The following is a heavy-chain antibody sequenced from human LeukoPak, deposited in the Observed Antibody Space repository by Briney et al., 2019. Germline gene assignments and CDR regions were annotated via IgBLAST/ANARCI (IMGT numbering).Heavy chain of an antibody. D-gene: IGHD6-19*01. Sequence: SETLSLTCTVSGGSISSYYWSWIRQPPGKGLEWIGYIYYSGSTNYNPSLKSRVTISVDTSKNQFSLKLSSVTAADTAVYYCARADGSGWRASFDPWGQGTLVTVSS. J-gene: IGHJ5*02. CDR1: GGSISSYY. V-gene: IGHV4-59*01. CDR2: IYYSGST. CDR3: ARADGSGWRASFDP.